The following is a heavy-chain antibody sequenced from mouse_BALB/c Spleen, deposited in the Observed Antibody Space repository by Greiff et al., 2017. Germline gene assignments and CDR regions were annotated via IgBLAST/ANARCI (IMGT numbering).Heavy chain of an antibody. D-gene: IGHD2-3*01. CDR3: ARDGYGRDWYFDV. V-gene: IGHV1S29*02. CDR2: IYPYNGGT. J-gene: IGHJ1*01. CDR1: GYTFTDYN. Sequence: VQLKESGPELVKPGASVKISCKASGYTFTDYNMHWVKQSHGKSLEWIGYIYPYNGGTGYNQKFKSKATLTVDNSSSTAYMELRSLTSEDSAVYYCARDGYGRDWYFDVWGAGTTVTVSS.